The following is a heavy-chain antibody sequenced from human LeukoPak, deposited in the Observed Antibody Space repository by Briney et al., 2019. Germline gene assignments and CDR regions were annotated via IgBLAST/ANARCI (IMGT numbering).Heavy chain of an antibody. CDR3: AKGRDYYYYYYMDV. CDR1: GFTFDDYA. CDR2: ISWNSGSI. J-gene: IGHJ6*03. V-gene: IGHV3-9*01. Sequence: CRSLRLSCAASGFTFDDYAMHWVRKAPGKGLEWVSGISWNSGSIGYADSVKGRFTISRDNAKNSLYLQMNSLRAEDTALYYCAKGRDYYYYYYMDVWGKGTTVTVSS.